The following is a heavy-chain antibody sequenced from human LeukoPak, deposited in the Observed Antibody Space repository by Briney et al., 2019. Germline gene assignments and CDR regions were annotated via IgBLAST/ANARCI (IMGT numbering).Heavy chain of an antibody. Sequence: SETLSLTCTVSGGSISSFFWSWIRRPPGKGLEWIGYVHSSGSTKYNPSLKSRLIISVDMSKNQFSLKLRSVSVADTAVYYCARLAPGNYDILTGDPKVVFDYWGQGALVTVSS. CDR3: ARLAPGNYDILTGDPKVVFDY. D-gene: IGHD3-9*01. J-gene: IGHJ4*02. V-gene: IGHV4-59*01. CDR1: GGSISSFF. CDR2: VHSSGST.